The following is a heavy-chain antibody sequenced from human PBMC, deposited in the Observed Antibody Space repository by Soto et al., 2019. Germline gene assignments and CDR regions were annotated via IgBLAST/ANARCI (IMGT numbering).Heavy chain of an antibody. D-gene: IGHD2-15*01. V-gene: IGHV2-5*02. Sequence: QITLRESGPPLVKPTQTLTLTCTFSGFSLSTTEVGVGWIRQPPGKALEWRGFIYWDDDELYSPSLKNRVTITKDTSNNHVVLTITAVDPVDTGTYYCAHRRADCSGGTCYHWFDPWGQGTLVTVSS. CDR3: AHRRADCSGGTCYHWFDP. CDR2: IYWDDDE. CDR1: GFSLSTTEVG. J-gene: IGHJ5*02.